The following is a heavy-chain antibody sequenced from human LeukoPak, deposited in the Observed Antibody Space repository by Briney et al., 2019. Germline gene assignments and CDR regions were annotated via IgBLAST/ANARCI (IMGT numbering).Heavy chain of an antibody. V-gene: IGHV4-59*08. Sequence: SETLSLTCTVSGGSISSYYWSWIRQPPGKGLEWIGYIYYSGSTNYNPSLKSRVTISVDTPKNQFSLKLSSVTAADTAVYYCARPELGHDAFDIWGQGTMVTVSS. CDR3: ARPELGHDAFDI. D-gene: IGHD1/OR15-1a*01. CDR2: IYYSGST. J-gene: IGHJ3*02. CDR1: GGSISSYY.